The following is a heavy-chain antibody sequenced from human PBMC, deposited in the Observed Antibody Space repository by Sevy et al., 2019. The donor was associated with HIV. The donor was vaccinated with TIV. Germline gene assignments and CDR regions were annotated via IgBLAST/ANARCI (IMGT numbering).Heavy chain of an antibody. CDR3: ARDGGTSSGYWFDY. J-gene: IGHJ4*02. D-gene: IGHD3-22*01. CDR2: IYHSGST. V-gene: IGHV4-30-2*01. CDR1: GGSISSGGYS. Sequence: SETLSLTCAVSGGSISSGGYSWSWIRQPPGKGLEWIGYIYHSGSTYYNPSLKSRVTISVDRSKNQFSLKRSSVTAADTAVYYCARDGGTSSGYWFDYWGQGTLVTVSS.